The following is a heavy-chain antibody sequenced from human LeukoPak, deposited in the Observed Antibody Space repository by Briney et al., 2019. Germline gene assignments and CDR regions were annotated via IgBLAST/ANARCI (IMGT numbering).Heavy chain of an antibody. D-gene: IGHD3-10*02. CDR2: IKSKTDGETI. Sequence: PGGSLRLSCAASGFTFSDAWMSWVRQAPGKGLEWVGRIKSKTDGETIDYGTAMKDRFRISRDDSKNTLYLQMNSLKTEDKAVYYCLFSIFQHWGQGTLVTVSS. V-gene: IGHV3-15*01. J-gene: IGHJ1*01. CDR1: GFTFSDAW. CDR3: LFSIFQH.